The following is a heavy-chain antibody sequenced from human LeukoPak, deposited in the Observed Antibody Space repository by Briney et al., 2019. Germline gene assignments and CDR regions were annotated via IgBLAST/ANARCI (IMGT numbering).Heavy chain of an antibody. CDR3: VKAPLPGAVPIEI. CDR1: GFTLSNYA. J-gene: IGHJ3*02. V-gene: IGHV3-64D*06. Sequence: ARSLRLSCSASGFTLSNYAMYWVRQPPGNGLKCVSGISRIGGDTYYADSVKGRFTISRDNSKNTLYLQMSSLRPEDTAMYYCVKAPLPGAVPIEIWGQGTMVTVSS. D-gene: IGHD3-16*01. CDR2: ISRIGGDT.